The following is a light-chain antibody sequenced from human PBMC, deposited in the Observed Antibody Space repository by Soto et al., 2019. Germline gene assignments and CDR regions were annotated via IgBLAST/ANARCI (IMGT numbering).Light chain of an antibody. CDR1: QSISSW. Sequence: DIQMTQSPSTLSASVGDRVTITCRASQSISSWLAWYQQKPGKAPKLLIYKASTLESGVPSRFSGSGSGTEFPLTISSLQADDFATYCCQQNNSYSRTFGQGTKVEIK. CDR2: KAS. V-gene: IGKV1-5*03. J-gene: IGKJ1*01. CDR3: QQNNSYSRT.